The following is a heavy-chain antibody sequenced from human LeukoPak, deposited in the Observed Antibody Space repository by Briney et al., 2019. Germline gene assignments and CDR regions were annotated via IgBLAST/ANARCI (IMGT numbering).Heavy chain of an antibody. D-gene: IGHD4-11*01. V-gene: IGHV1-69*13. Sequence: SVKVSYKASGYTFTSYGISWVRQAPGQGLEWMGGIIPIFGTANYAQKFQGRVTITADESTSTAYMELSSLRSEDTAVYYCAQDLRDYKEGEWFGPWGQGTLVTVSS. CDR2: IIPIFGTA. J-gene: IGHJ5*02. CDR3: AQDLRDYKEGEWFGP. CDR1: GYTFTSYG.